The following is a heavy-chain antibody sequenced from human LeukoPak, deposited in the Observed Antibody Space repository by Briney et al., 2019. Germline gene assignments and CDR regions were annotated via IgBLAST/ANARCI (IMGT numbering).Heavy chain of an antibody. CDR3: ARLVVVTAINPHGGY. CDR1: GGSISSGDYY. V-gene: IGHV4-30-4*08. Sequence: MSSETLSLTCTVSGGSISSGDYYWSWIRQPPGKGLEWIGYIYYSGSTYYNPSLKSRVTMSVDTSKNQFSLKLSSVTAADTAVYYCARLVVVTAINPHGGYWGQGTLVTVSS. CDR2: IYYSGST. D-gene: IGHD2-21*02. J-gene: IGHJ4*02.